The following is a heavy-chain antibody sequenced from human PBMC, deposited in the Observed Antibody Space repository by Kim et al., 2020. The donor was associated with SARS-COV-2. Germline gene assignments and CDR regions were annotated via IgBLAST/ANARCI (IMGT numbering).Heavy chain of an antibody. V-gene: IGHV4-31*03. Sequence: SETLSLTCTVSGGSISSGGYYWSWIRQHPGKGLEWIGYIYYSGSTYYNPSLKSRVTISVDTSKNQFSLKLSSVTAADTAVYYCAREAPTYYYDSSRYRYFDYWGQGTLVTVSS. D-gene: IGHD3-22*01. J-gene: IGHJ4*02. CDR2: IYYSGST. CDR1: GGSISSGGYY. CDR3: AREAPTYYYDSSRYRYFDY.